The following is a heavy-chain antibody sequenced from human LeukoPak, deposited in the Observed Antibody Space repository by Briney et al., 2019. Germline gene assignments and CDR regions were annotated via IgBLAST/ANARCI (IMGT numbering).Heavy chain of an antibody. CDR3: ARDWGVFITMVRGASPGRGPPYFYGMDV. V-gene: IGHV1-18*01. D-gene: IGHD3-10*01. CDR1: GYTFTSYG. CDR2: ISAYNGNT. J-gene: IGHJ6*02. Sequence: ASVKVSCKASGYTFTSYGISWVRQAPRQGLEWMGWISAYNGNTNYAQKLQGRVTMTTDTSTSTAYMELRSLRSDDTAVYYCARDWGVFITMVRGASPGRGPPYFYGMDVWGQGTTVTVSS.